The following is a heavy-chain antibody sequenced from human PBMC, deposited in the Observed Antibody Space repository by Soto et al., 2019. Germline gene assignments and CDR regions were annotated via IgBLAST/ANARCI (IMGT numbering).Heavy chain of an antibody. CDR2: ISGSGGST. CDR3: ARTYGSGSYVNFDY. Sequence: VRLSCAASGFTFSSYAMSWVRQAPGKGLEWVSAISGSGGSTYYADSVKGRFTISRDNSKNTLYLQMNSLRAEDTAVYYCARTYGSGSYVNFDYWGQGTLVTVSS. D-gene: IGHD3-10*01. J-gene: IGHJ4*02. V-gene: IGHV3-23*01. CDR1: GFTFSSYA.